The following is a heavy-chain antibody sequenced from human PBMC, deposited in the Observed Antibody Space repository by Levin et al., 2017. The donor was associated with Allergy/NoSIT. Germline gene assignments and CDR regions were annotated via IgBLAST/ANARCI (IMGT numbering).Heavy chain of an antibody. V-gene: IGHV3-74*01. CDR1: GYTFSGYY. J-gene: IGHJ4*02. Sequence: GGSLRLSCVGSGYTFSGYYMHWVRQAPGKGLVWVSHINSDGSNTNYADSVKGRFTISRDNAKNTLYLQMNGLRAEDTAVYYCGRGGCSRTSCIDYWGQGILVTVSS. CDR3: GRGGCSRTSCIDY. CDR2: INSDGSNT. D-gene: IGHD2-2*01.